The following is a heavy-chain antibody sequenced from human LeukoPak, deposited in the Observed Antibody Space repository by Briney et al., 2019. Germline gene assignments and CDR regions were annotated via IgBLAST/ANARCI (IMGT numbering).Heavy chain of an antibody. CDR1: GYSISSGYY. CDR3: ARVSGYSYGGNDY. V-gene: IGHV4-38-2*01. CDR2: IYHSGST. D-gene: IGHD5-18*01. J-gene: IGHJ4*02. Sequence: PSETLSLTCAVSGYSISSGYYWGWIRQPPGKGLEWIGSIYHSGSTYYNPPLKSRVTISVDTSKNQFSLKLNSVTAADTAVYYCARVSGYSYGGNDYWGQGTLVTVSS.